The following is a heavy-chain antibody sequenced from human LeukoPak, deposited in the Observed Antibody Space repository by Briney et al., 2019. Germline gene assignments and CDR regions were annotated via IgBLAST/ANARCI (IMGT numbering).Heavy chain of an antibody. D-gene: IGHD4-17*01. J-gene: IGHJ5*02. CDR3: ARLNYGWTGWFDP. Sequence: SQTLSLTCAVSGGSISSGGYSWSWIRQPPGKGLEWIGYIYHSGSTYYNPSLKSRVTISVDRSKNQFSLKLSSVTAADTAVYYCARLNYGWTGWFDPWGQGTLVTVSS. V-gene: IGHV4-30-2*01. CDR1: GGSISSGGYS. CDR2: IYHSGST.